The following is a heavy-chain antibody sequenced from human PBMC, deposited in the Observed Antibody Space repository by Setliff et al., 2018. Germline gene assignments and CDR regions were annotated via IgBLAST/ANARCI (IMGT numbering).Heavy chain of an antibody. Sequence: SETLSLTCTVSGGSISYNYWSWIRQPAGKGLQWIGRINTSGSTKYNPSLKSRVTMSVDTSKNQFSLKLSAVTAADTAVYYCARGGTFRYFDFWGQGAPVTVSS. D-gene: IGHD5-12*01. CDR2: INTSGST. CDR3: ARGGTFRYFDF. V-gene: IGHV4-4*07. J-gene: IGHJ4*02. CDR1: GGSISYNY.